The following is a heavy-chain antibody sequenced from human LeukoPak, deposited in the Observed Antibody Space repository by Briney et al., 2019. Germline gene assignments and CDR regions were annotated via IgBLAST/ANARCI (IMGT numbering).Heavy chain of an antibody. CDR3: ARHRGGWYEFDY. V-gene: IGHV4-59*08. CDR2: IYYSGST. Sequence: SQTLSLTCTVSGGSISSYYWSWIRQPPGKGLEWIGYIYYSGSTNYNPSLKSRVTISVDTSKNQFSLKLSSATAADTAVYYCARHRGGWYEFDYWGQGTLVTVSS. D-gene: IGHD6-19*01. J-gene: IGHJ4*02. CDR1: GGSISSYY.